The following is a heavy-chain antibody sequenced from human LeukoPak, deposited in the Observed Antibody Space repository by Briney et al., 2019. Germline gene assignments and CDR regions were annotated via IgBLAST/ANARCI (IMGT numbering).Heavy chain of an antibody. CDR3: ATIDYGDSRLGMDV. CDR1: GGSISSYY. D-gene: IGHD4-17*01. J-gene: IGHJ6*02. Sequence: SETLSLTCTVFGGSISSYYWSWIRQPPGKGLEWIGYIYYSGSTNYNPSLKSRVTISVDTSKNQFSLKLSSVTAADTAVYYCATIDYGDSRLGMDVWGQGTTVTVSS. V-gene: IGHV4-59*01. CDR2: IYYSGST.